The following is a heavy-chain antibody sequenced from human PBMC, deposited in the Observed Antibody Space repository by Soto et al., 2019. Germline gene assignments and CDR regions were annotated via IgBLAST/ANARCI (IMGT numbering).Heavy chain of an antibody. Sequence: QIQLVQSGAVVKKPGASVKVSCKASSYTFPSYGITWVRQAPGEGLEWMGWISGYNGNTNYAQEVQGRVTMTTDTTTSTAYWELRSLRSDDTAVYYCAREDGGYNDDWGQGTLVTVAS. CDR3: AREDGGYNDD. J-gene: IGHJ4*02. V-gene: IGHV1-18*01. D-gene: IGHD1-26*01. CDR1: SYTFPSYG. CDR2: ISGYNGNT.